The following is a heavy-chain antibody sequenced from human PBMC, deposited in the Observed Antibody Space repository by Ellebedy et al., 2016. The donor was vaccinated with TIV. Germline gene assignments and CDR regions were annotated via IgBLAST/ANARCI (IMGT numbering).Heavy chain of an antibody. CDR2: IKKDGGLR. J-gene: IGHJ3*02. CDR3: ARYRTREDCTNGVCSDDAFDI. CDR1: GFTFSNFW. V-gene: IGHV3-7*01. D-gene: IGHD2-8*01. Sequence: GESLKISCAAYGFTFSNFWMTWVRQAPGKRLEWVANIKKDGGLRFYVDSVKGRFTISRDNARNSLYLQMNSLRAEDTAAYYCARYRTREDCTNGVCSDDAFDIWGQGTMVTVSS.